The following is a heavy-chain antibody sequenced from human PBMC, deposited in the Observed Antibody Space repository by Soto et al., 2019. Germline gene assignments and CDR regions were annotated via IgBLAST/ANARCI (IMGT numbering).Heavy chain of an antibody. J-gene: IGHJ4*02. CDR1: GGTFSSYA. CDR2: IIPVFGTA. Sequence: QVQLVQSGAEVKKPGSSVKVSCKASGGTFSSYAIRWVRQAPGQEIEWRGGIIPVFGTANYAQKCQGRVTMTADDSTSTAYMELSRLRCEDTAVYSCARRPMADLYRDYWGPGTRVTVST. CDR3: ARRPMADLYRDY. V-gene: IGHV1-69*12. D-gene: IGHD2-2*02.